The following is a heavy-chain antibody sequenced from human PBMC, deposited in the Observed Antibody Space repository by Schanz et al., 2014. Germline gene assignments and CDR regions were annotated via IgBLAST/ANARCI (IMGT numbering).Heavy chain of an antibody. CDR1: GYIFTIYS. D-gene: IGHD1-26*01. J-gene: IGHJ3*02. V-gene: IGHV1-8*01. CDR3: ARRGLVGATPAFDI. Sequence: VQLVQSGAEVKKPGASVKVSCKASGYIFTIYSLHWVRQAPGQGIEWMGWMNPNSGNTGYPQKFPGRVTMTRNTSISTAYMELSSLRSEDTAVYYCARRGLVGATPAFDIWGQGTMVTVSS. CDR2: MNPNSGNT.